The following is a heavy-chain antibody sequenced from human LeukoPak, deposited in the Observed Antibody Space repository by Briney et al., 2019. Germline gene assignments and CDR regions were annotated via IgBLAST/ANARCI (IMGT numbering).Heavy chain of an antibody. J-gene: IGHJ6*03. CDR2: IGTYNGNT. CDR1: GYTLTSHG. CDR3: ARDLRYSSGWSASGMDV. Sequence: SVKVSCKAAGYTLTSHGISWVRQAPGPGLEGMGWIGTYNGNTNYAQRLQGKVSITTDKSTSTDYMDLRSLRSDDTAVYYCARDLRYSSGWSASGMDVWGKGTTVTISS. D-gene: IGHD6-19*01. V-gene: IGHV1-18*01.